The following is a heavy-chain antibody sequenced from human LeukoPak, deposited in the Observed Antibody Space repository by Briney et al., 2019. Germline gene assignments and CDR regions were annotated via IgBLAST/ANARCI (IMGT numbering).Heavy chain of an antibody. D-gene: IGHD3-9*01. V-gene: IGHV4-61*02. CDR2: IYTSGST. CDR1: GGSISSSSYY. CDR3: ARDHPDFDWLSGSKDYYYYMDV. J-gene: IGHJ6*03. Sequence: SETLSLTCTVSGGSISSSSYYWSWIRQPAGKGLEWIGRIYTSGSTNYNPSLKSRVTISVDTSKNQFSLKLSSVTAADTAVYYCARDHPDFDWLSGSKDYYYYMDVWGKGTTVTISS.